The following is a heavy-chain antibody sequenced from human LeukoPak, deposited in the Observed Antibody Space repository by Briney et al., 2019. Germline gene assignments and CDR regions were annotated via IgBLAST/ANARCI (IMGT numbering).Heavy chain of an antibody. CDR3: ARSYTSSWYQAFDI. D-gene: IGHD6-13*01. Sequence: GASVKVSCKASGGTFSSYAISWVRQAPGQGLEWMGGIIPIFGTANYAQKFQGRVTITADESTSTAYMELSSLRSEDTAVYYCARSYTSSWYQAFDIWGQGTMVTVSS. CDR1: GGTFSSYA. V-gene: IGHV1-69*13. CDR2: IIPIFGTA. J-gene: IGHJ3*02.